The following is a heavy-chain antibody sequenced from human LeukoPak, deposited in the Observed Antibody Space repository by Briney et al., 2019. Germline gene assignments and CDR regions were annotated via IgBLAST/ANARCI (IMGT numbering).Heavy chain of an antibody. CDR1: GYTFTGYY. D-gene: IGHD1-7*01. CDR3: ARDKMLTGTTSLDY. CDR2: IIPIFGTA. V-gene: IGHV1-69*05. J-gene: IGHJ4*02. Sequence: ASVKVSCKASGYTFTGYYMHWVRQAPGQGLEWMGGIIPIFGTANYAQKFQGRVTITTDESTSTAYMELSSLRSEDTAVYYCARDKMLTGTTSLDYWGQGTLVTVSS.